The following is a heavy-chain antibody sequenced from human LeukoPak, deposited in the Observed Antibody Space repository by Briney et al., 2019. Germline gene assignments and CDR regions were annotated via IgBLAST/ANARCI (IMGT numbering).Heavy chain of an antibody. CDR3: ARHRYYYDSSGYYYQP. J-gene: IGHJ5*02. Sequence: PSETLSLTCTVSGASISSYYWSWIRQPPGKGLEWVGYIYYSGSTNYNPSLKSRVTISVDTSKNQFSLRLSSVTAADTAVYYCARHRYYYDSSGYYYQPWGQGTLVTVSS. CDR2: IYYSGST. CDR1: GASISSYY. D-gene: IGHD3-22*01. V-gene: IGHV4-59*01.